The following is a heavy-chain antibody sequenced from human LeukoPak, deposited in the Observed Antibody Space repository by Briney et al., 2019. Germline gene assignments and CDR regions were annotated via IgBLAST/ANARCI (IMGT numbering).Heavy chain of an antibody. D-gene: IGHD2-21*02. CDR3: ARGRSDSPDRFDY. J-gene: IGHJ4*02. CDR2: IYYSGST. V-gene: IGHV4-59*01. Sequence: KPSETLSLTCTVSGGSISSYYWNWIRQPPGKGLEWIGYIYYSGSTNYNPSLKSRLTISVDTSKNQFSLKLSSVTAADTAVYYCARGRSDSPDRFDYWGQGTLVTVSS. CDR1: GGSISSYY.